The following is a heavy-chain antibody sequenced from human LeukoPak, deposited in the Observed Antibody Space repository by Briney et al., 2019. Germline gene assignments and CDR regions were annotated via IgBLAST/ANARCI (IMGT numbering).Heavy chain of an antibody. D-gene: IGHD5-18*01. CDR1: GGSFSGYY. V-gene: IGHV4-34*01. CDR2: INHSGST. CDR3: ARGSVLIHLCLAY. J-gene: IGHJ4*02. Sequence: SETLSLTCAVYGGSFSGYYWSWIRQPPGKGLEWIGEINHSGSTDYNPSLKSRVTISVDTPKNQFSLKLSSVTAADTAVYYCARGSVLIHLCLAYWGQGTLVTVSS.